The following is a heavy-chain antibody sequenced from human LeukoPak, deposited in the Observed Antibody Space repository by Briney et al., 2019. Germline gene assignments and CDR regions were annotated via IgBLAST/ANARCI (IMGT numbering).Heavy chain of an antibody. V-gene: IGHV3-30*18. Sequence: GSLRLSCAASGFTFSSYGMHWVRQAPGKGLEWVAVISYDGSNKYYADSVKGRFTISRDNSKNTLYLQMNSLRAEDTAVYYCAKAGEPLYYYDSSGYSVDYWGQGTLVTVSS. CDR1: GFTFSSYG. J-gene: IGHJ4*02. D-gene: IGHD3-22*01. CDR3: AKAGEPLYYYDSSGYSVDY. CDR2: ISYDGSNK.